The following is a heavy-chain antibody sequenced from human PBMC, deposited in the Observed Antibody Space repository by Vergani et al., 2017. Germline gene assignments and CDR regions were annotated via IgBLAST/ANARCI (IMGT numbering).Heavy chain of an antibody. CDR2: IKQDGSEK. CDR3: ARGGLIDPEHFDY. Sequence: EVQLVESGGGLVQPGGSLRLSCAASGFTFSSYWMSWVRQAPGKGLEWVANIKQDGSEKYYVDSGKGRFTSTRDNAKNARTLQMNSLRAEDTAVYDCARGGLIDPEHFDYWGQGTLVTVSS. CDR1: GFTFSSYW. J-gene: IGHJ4*02. V-gene: IGHV3-7*03. D-gene: IGHD3-22*01.